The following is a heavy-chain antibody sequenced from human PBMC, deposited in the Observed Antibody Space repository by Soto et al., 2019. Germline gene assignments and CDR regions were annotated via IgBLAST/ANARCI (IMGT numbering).Heavy chain of an antibody. CDR1: GFTLNSYA. CDR2: VSDGGSGS. J-gene: IGHJ6*02. V-gene: IGHV3-23*01. CDR3: AKSTGNTATNGWPV. D-gene: IGHD5-18*01. Sequence: EVQLLESGGGLVQPGGSLSLSCAASGFTLNSYAVTWVRQAPGKGLEWVSAVSDGGSGSFYPASVKGRFNISRDTSKNTLYLQMNSLIVEDTAVYYCAKSTGNTATNGWPVWGQGTTVIVSS.